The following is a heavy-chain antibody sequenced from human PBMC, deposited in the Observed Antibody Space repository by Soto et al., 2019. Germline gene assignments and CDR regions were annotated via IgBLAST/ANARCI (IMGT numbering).Heavy chain of an antibody. Sequence: EVQLLESGGGLVQPGGSLRLSCAASGFTFSSYAMSWVRQAPGKGLEWVSVISGSGDSTYYADSVKGRFTISRDNSKNTLYLQMNSLRAEGTAVDYCARRGSGGWFDPWGQGTLVTVSS. CDR2: ISGSGDST. CDR3: ARRGSGGWFDP. J-gene: IGHJ5*02. D-gene: IGHD3-16*01. V-gene: IGHV3-23*01. CDR1: GFTFSSYA.